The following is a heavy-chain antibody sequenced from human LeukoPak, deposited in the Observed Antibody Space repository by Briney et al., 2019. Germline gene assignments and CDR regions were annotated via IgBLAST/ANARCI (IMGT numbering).Heavy chain of an antibody. CDR3: ARDLGTFYFDY. CDR2: ISAYNGNT. CDR1: GYTFTSYG. Sequence: ASVKVSCKASGYTFTSYGISWVRQAPGRGLEWMGWISAYNGNTNYAQKLQGRVTMTTDTSTSTVYMELSSLRSEDTAVYYCARDLGTFYFDYWGQGTLVTVSS. V-gene: IGHV1-18*01. J-gene: IGHJ4*02.